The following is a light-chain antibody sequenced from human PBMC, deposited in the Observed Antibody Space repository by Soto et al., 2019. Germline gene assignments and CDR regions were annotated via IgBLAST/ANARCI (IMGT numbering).Light chain of an antibody. CDR1: HSISSY. Sequence: ALTQSPATLSLSPGERATLSCTPHHSISSYLAWYQQKPGQAPRLLIYDASSRATGIPARFSGSGSGTDFTLTISRLEPEDFAAYYCQQYGSSPQTFGQGTKVAIK. CDR2: DAS. J-gene: IGKJ1*01. V-gene: IGKV3-20*01. CDR3: QQYGSSPQT.